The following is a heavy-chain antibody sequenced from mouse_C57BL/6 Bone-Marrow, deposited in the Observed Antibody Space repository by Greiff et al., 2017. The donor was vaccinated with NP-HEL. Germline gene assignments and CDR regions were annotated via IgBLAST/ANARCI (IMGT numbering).Heavy chain of an antibody. CDR3: ARSFYYYGSSPYWYFDV. D-gene: IGHD1-1*01. J-gene: IGHJ1*03. CDR1: GFTFTDYY. Sequence: DVHLVESGGGLVQPGGSLSLSCAASGFTFTDYYMSWVRQPPGKALEWLGFIRNKANGYTTEYSASVKGRFTISRDNSQSILYLQMNALRAEDSATYYCARSFYYYGSSPYWYFDVWGTGTTVTVSS. V-gene: IGHV7-3*01. CDR2: IRNKANGYTT.